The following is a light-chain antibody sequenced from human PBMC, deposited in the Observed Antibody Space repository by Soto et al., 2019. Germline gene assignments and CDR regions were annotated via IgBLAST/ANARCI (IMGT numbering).Light chain of an antibody. CDR3: SSFSSTTATTVV. J-gene: IGLJ2*01. Sequence: QSALTQPASVSGSPGQSITISCTGTSSDVGGYKYVSWYQQHPGKAPKLIIYEVSNRPSGVPNRFSASKSGNPASLTISGLQAEDEADYFCSSFSSTTATTVVFGGGTKLTVL. V-gene: IGLV2-14*01. CDR2: EVS. CDR1: SSDVGGYKY.